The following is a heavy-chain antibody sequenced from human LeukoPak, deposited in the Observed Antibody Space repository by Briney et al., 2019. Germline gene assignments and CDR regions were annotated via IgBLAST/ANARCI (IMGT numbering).Heavy chain of an antibody. V-gene: IGHV3-23*01. CDR2: ISGSGGST. CDR1: GFTFSTYA. Sequence: AGRSLSLSCAASGFTFSTYAMRWARHAPGKGLEWVSTISGSGGSTFYADSVGGQFTISRDNSKNTVYLQMNSLRVEDTAVLYCAKMRGQLQLQYYMDVWGPGTTVAVSS. CDR3: AKMRGQLQLQYYMDV. J-gene: IGHJ6*03. D-gene: IGHD6-6*01.